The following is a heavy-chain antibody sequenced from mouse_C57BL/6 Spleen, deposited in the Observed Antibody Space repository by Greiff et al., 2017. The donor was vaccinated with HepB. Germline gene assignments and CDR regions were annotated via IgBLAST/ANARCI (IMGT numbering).Heavy chain of an antibody. V-gene: IGHV1-82*01. CDR2: IYPGDGDT. CDR3: ARKRDYYGDYFDY. CDR1: GYAFSSSW. J-gene: IGHJ2*01. Sequence: QVQLQQSGPELVKPGASVKISCKASGYAFSSSWMNWVKQRPGKGLEWIGRIYPGDGDTNYNGKFKGKATLTADKSSRTAYMQLSSLTSEDSAVYFCARKRDYYGDYFDYWGQGTTLTVSS. D-gene: IGHD1-1*01.